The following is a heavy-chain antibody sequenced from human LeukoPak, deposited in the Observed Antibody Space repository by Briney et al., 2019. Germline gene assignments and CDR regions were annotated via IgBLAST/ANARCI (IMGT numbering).Heavy chain of an antibody. CDR1: GFTVSGDY. V-gene: IGHV3-49*04. Sequence: GGSLRLSCAASGFTVSGDYMSWVRQAPGKGLEWVGFIRSKAYGGTTEYAASVKGRFTISRDDSKSIAYLQMNSLKTEDTAVYYCTRDFSYYYDSSGYYAFDIWGQGTMVTVSS. J-gene: IGHJ3*02. CDR2: IRSKAYGGTT. D-gene: IGHD3-22*01. CDR3: TRDFSYYYDSSGYYAFDI.